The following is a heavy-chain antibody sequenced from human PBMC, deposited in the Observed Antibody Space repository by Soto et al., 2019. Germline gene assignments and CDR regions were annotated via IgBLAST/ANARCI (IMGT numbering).Heavy chain of an antibody. D-gene: IGHD3-3*01. V-gene: IGHV1-46*01. Sequence: GAPVKVSCKASGYTFTSYHLHWVRQAPGQGLEWMGLVNPNGGNTSYARKFSDRVTMTRDTSTSTVYMELSSLRSEDTAMYYCARAEGANFWSGYTFDSWGQGTVVTVSS. J-gene: IGHJ4*02. CDR3: ARAEGANFWSGYTFDS. CDR1: GYTFTSYH. CDR2: VNPNGGNT.